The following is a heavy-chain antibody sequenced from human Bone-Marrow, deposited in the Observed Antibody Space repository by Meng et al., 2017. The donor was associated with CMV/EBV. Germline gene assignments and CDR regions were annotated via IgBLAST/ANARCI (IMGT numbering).Heavy chain of an antibody. CDR1: GGTFSSYA. D-gene: IGHD2-2*01. CDR2: IIPIFGTA. CDR3: ARDIVVVPAASNWFGP. V-gene: IGHV1-69*05. J-gene: IGHJ5*02. Sequence: SVKVSCKASGGTFSSYAISWVRQAPGQGLEWMGGIIPIFGTANYAQKFQGRVTITTDESTSTAYMELSSLRSEDTAVYYCARDIVVVPAASNWFGPWGPGNLVNVSS.